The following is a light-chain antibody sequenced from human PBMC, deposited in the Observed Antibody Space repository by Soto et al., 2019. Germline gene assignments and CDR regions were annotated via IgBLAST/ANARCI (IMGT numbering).Light chain of an antibody. Sequence: QSALTQPASVSGSPGQSITISCTGTSSDVGGYAYVSWYQQYPGKAPKLVISAVSNRPSGVSHRFSGSKSGNTASLTISGLKVEDEADYYCCSSGGSPTYVFGTGTKLTVL. J-gene: IGLJ1*01. CDR2: AVS. V-gene: IGLV2-23*02. CDR3: CSSGGSPTYV. CDR1: SSDVGGYAY.